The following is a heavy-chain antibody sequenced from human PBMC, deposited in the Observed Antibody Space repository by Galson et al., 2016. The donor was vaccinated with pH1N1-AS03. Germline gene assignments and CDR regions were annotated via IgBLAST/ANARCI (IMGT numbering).Heavy chain of an antibody. V-gene: IGHV1-2*04. CDR3: ARDRRGPCSSATCATTYYFGMDV. CDR2: INPNNGVT. J-gene: IGHJ6*02. D-gene: IGHD1-26*01. Sequence: SVKVSCKASGYIFTGFYVHWVRQAPGQGLEWMGWINPNNGVTNYAQKFQAWVTMTGDTSISTAYMELYGLKSDDTAVYYCARDRRGPCSSATCATTYYFGMDVWGQGTTVIVSS. CDR1: GYIFTGFY.